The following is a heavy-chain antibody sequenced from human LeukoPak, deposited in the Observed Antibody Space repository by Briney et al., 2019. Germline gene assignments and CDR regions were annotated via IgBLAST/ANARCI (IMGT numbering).Heavy chain of an antibody. J-gene: IGHJ6*03. D-gene: IGHD6-19*01. CDR1: GGSISSYY. CDR3: ASHSGWSYYYYYYMDV. Sequence: PSETLSLTCTVSGGSISSYYWSWIRQPPGKGLEWIGYIYYSGSTNYTPSLKSRVTISVDTSKNQFSLKLSSVTAADTAVYYCASHSGWSYYYYYYMDVWGKGTTVTISS. CDR2: IYYSGST. V-gene: IGHV4-59*08.